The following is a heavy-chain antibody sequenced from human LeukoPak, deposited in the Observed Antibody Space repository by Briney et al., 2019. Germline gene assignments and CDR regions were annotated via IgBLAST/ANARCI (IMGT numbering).Heavy chain of an antibody. CDR1: GFIFSSYA. Sequence: GGSLRLSCAASGFIFSSYAMHWVRQAPGKGLEWVAVVSYDGSNKYYADSVKGRFTISRDNSENTVYLQMNSLRAEDTAVYYCARDRAGGSGNRPPDYWGQGTLVTVSS. D-gene: IGHD4-23*01. CDR2: VSYDGSNK. J-gene: IGHJ4*02. CDR3: ARDRAGGSGNRPPDY. V-gene: IGHV3-30*04.